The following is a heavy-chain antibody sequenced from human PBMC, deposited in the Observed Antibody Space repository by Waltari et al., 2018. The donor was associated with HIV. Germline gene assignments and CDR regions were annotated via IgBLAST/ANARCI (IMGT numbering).Heavy chain of an antibody. CDR1: GYTFTGYY. CDR3: ARDALYDFWSGYYDY. D-gene: IGHD3-3*01. V-gene: IGHV1-2*04. Sequence: QVQLVQSGAEVKKPGASVKVSCKASGYTFTGYYMHWVRQAPGQGLDWMGWSNPNSGGTNYAQKFQGWVTMTRDTSISTAYMELSRLRSDDTAVYYCARDALYDFWSGYYDYWGQGTLVTVSS. J-gene: IGHJ4*02. CDR2: SNPNSGGT.